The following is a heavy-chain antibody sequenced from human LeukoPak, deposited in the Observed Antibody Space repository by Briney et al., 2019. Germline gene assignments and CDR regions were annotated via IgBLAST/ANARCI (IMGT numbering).Heavy chain of an antibody. Sequence: SETLSLTCAVYGGSFSGYYWSWIRQPPGKGLEWIGEINHSGSTNYNPSLKSRVTISVDTSKNQFSLKLSSATAADTAVYYCARNYGSGSPYYYYYYGMDVWGQGTTVTVSS. CDR3: ARNYGSGSPYYYYYYGMDV. CDR2: INHSGST. D-gene: IGHD3-10*01. CDR1: GGSFSGYY. V-gene: IGHV4-34*01. J-gene: IGHJ6*02.